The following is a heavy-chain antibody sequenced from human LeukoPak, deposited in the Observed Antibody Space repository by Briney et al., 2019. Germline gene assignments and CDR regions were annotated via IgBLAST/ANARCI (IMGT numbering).Heavy chain of an antibody. Sequence: PGGSLRLSCAASGFTVSSNYMSWVRQAPGKGLEWVAVISYDGSNKYCADSVKGRFTISRDNSKSTLYLQMNSLRAEDTAVYYCVKVSDNFQFDYWGQGTLVTVSS. CDR1: GFTVSSNY. J-gene: IGHJ4*02. V-gene: IGHV3-30*18. CDR3: VKVSDNFQFDY. CDR2: ISYDGSNK. D-gene: IGHD1-1*01.